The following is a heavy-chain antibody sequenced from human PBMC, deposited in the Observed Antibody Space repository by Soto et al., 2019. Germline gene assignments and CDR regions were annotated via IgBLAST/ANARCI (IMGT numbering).Heavy chain of an antibody. J-gene: IGHJ6*02. CDR2: IYYSGST. CDR1: GGSISSSSYY. Sequence: QLQLQESGPGLVKPSETLSLTCTVSGGSISSSSYYWGWIRQPPGKGLEWIGSIYYSGSTYYNPSLNSRVTISVDSSKNQCSLKLSSVTAAETAVYYCACIFSGGYGYGFYYYGMDVWGQGTTVTVSS. D-gene: IGHD5-18*01. V-gene: IGHV4-39*01. CDR3: ACIFSGGYGYGFYYYGMDV.